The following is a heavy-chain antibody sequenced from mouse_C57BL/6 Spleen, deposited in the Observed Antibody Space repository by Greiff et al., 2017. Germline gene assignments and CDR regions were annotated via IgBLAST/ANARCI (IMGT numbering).Heavy chain of an antibody. CDR2: IRYSGST. CDR3: ARDSNCEFAY. V-gene: IGHV3-1*01. CDR1: GYSITSGYD. D-gene: IGHD2-5*01. J-gene: IGHJ3*01. Sequence: EVKLQESGPGMVKPSQSLSLSCTVTGYSITSGYDWHWIRHFPGNKLEWRGYIRYSGSTNYNPYLKSRISITHDTSKNHFFLKLNSVTTEDTATYYYARDSNCEFAYWGQGTLVTVSA.